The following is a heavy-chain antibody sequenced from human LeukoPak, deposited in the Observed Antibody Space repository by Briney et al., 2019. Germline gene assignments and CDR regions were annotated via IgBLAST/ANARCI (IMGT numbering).Heavy chain of an antibody. CDR1: GFTFSNYW. CDR2: IKQDGSEK. CDR3: ARGYSSPSH. D-gene: IGHD6-13*01. Sequence: GGSLRLSCAASGFTFSNYWMSWVRQAPGKGLEWVANIKQDGSEKYYVDSVKGRFTISRDNAKNSLYLQMNSLRAEDTAVYYRARGYSSPSHWGQGTLVTVSS. V-gene: IGHV3-7*01. J-gene: IGHJ4*02.